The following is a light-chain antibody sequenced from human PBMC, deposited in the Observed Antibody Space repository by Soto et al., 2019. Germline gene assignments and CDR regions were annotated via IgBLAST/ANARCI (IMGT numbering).Light chain of an antibody. CDR1: QGIRSG. J-gene: IGKJ1*01. CDR2: AAS. CDR3: QQYNSYRT. V-gene: IGKV1-17*01. Sequence: DIQMTQSPSSLSASVGDRVTITCRASQGIRSGLGWYQQKPGKAPKRLIDAASSLQSGVPSRFSGSGSGTEFTLTISSLQPDDFATYYCQQYNSYRTFGQGTKVDIK.